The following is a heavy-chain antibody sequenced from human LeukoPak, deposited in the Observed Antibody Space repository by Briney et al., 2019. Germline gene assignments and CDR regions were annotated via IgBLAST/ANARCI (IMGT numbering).Heavy chain of an antibody. Sequence: ASVKVSCKASGYTFTGYYMHWVRQAPGQGLEWMGWINPNSGGTNYAQKFQGWVTMTRDTSISTAYMELSRLRSDDTAVYYCATRTRCSSTSCYNWDYYGMDVWGQGTTVTVSS. J-gene: IGHJ6*02. D-gene: IGHD2-2*02. CDR2: INPNSGGT. V-gene: IGHV1-2*04. CDR3: ATRTRCSSTSCYNWDYYGMDV. CDR1: GYTFTGYY.